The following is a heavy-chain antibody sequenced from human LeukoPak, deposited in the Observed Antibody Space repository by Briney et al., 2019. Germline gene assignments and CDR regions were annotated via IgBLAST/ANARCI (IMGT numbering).Heavy chain of an antibody. CDR2: ISSSSSYI. CDR1: GFTFSDYY. V-gene: IGHV3-11*06. CDR3: AREIAVAGNDY. J-gene: IGHJ4*02. D-gene: IGHD6-19*01. Sequence: GGSLRLSCAASGFTFSDYYMSWIRQAPGKGLEWVSYISSSSSYIYYAASVKGRFTISRDNAKNSLYLQMNSLRAEDTAVYYCAREIAVAGNDYWGQGTLVTVSS.